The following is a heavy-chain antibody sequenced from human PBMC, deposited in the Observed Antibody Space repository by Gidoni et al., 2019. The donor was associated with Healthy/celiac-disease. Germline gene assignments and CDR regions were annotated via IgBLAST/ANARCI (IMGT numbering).Heavy chain of an antibody. Sequence: QVQLVQSGAEVTKPGASVQVSCKASGYTFTTYAIHWVRQAPGQRLEWMGWINAGNGNTKYSQKFQGRVTITRDTSASTAYMELRSLRSEDTAVYYCARDRGPTMVQGVIDAFDIWGQGTMVIVSS. J-gene: IGHJ3*02. V-gene: IGHV1-3*01. CDR2: INAGNGNT. CDR3: ARDRGPTMVQGVIDAFDI. D-gene: IGHD3-10*01. CDR1: GYTFTTYA.